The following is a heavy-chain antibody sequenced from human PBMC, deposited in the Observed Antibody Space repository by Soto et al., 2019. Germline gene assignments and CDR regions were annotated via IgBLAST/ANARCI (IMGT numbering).Heavy chain of an antibody. J-gene: IGHJ4*02. Sequence: GGSLRLSCAASGFTFSSYAMSWVRQAPGKGLEWVSAISGSGGSTYYADSVKGRFTISRDNSKNTLYLQMNSLRAEDTAVYYCAKDQRHLGDRQKYYFDYWGQGTLVTVSS. D-gene: IGHD3-16*01. CDR2: ISGSGGST. CDR3: AKDQRHLGDRQKYYFDY. V-gene: IGHV3-23*01. CDR1: GFTFSSYA.